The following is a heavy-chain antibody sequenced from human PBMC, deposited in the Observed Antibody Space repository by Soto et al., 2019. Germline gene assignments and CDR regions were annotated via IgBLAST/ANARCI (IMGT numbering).Heavy chain of an antibody. CDR3: ARDYDILTGYSRGGYYYGMDV. D-gene: IGHD3-9*01. CDR2: ISSSSSYI. V-gene: IGHV3-21*01. CDR1: GFTFSSYS. Sequence: EVQLVESGGGLVKPGGSLRLSCAASGFTFSSYSMNWVRQAPGKGLEWVSSISSSSSYIYYADSVKGRFTISRDNAKNSMYLQMNSLRAEDTGVYYCARDYDILTGYSRGGYYYGMDVWGQGTTVTVSS. J-gene: IGHJ6*02.